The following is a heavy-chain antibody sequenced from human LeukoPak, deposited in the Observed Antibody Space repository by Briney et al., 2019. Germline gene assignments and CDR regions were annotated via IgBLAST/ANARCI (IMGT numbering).Heavy chain of an antibody. CDR2: MNPNSGNT. J-gene: IGHJ4*02. V-gene: IGHV1-8*01. Sequence: ASVKVFCKASGYTFTSYDINWVRQATGQGLEWMGWMNPNSGNTGYAQKFQGRVTMTRNTSISTAYMGLSSLRSEDTAVYYCARPTKKYGSGSFDYWGQGTLATVSS. D-gene: IGHD3-10*01. CDR3: ARPTKKYGSGSFDY. CDR1: GYTFTSYD.